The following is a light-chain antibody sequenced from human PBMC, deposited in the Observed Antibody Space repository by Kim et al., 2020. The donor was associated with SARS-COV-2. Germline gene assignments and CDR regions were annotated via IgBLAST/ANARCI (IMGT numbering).Light chain of an antibody. V-gene: IGLV2-8*01. CDR2: EVT. J-gene: IGLJ2*01. CDR1: SSDLGDYNY. CDR3: SSNAGISNLL. Sequence: QSALTQPPSASGSPGQSVTISCTGTSSDLGDYNYVSWYQQYPGKAPKLIIYEVTTRPSGVPDRFSGSKSGNTASLTVSGLQAEDEADYYCSSNAGISNLLFGGGTQLAVL.